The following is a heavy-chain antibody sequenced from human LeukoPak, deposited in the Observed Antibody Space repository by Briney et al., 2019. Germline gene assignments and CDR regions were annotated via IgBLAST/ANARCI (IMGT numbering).Heavy chain of an antibody. J-gene: IGHJ4*02. CDR1: GFTFSSYS. D-gene: IGHD4-17*01. V-gene: IGHV3-21*01. Sequence: GGSLRLSCAASGFTFSSYSMNWVRQAPGKGLEWVSSISSSSSYIYYADSVKGRFTISRDNAKNSLYLQMNSLRAEDTAVYYCARLQGSVTTFDYWGQGTLVTVSS. CDR2: ISSSSSYI. CDR3: ARLQGSVTTFDY.